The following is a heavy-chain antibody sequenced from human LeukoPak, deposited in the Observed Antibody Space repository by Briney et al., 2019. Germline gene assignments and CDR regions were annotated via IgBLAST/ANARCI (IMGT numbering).Heavy chain of an antibody. CDR1: GGSFSSGSYY. CDR2: IYYSGST. D-gene: IGHD3-10*01. CDR3: ARDPHGSGILHY. Sequence: SETLSLTCTVSGGSFSSGSYYWSWIRQPPGTGLEWIGYIYYSGSTNYNPSLKSRVTISVDTSKNQFSLKLSSVTAADTAVYYCARDPHGSGILHYWGQGTLVTVSS. J-gene: IGHJ4*02. V-gene: IGHV4-61*01.